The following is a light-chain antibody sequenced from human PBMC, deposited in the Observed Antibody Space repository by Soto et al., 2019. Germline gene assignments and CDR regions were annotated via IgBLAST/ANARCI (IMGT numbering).Light chain of an antibody. CDR3: QQYNSYWT. CDR1: QSISSW. CDR2: DAS. V-gene: IGKV1-5*01. J-gene: IGKJ1*01. Sequence: DIKMTQSPSTLSASVRDRGTITCRASQSISSWLAWYQQKPGKAPKLLIYDASSLESGVPSRFSGSGSGTEFTLTISSLQPDDFATYYCQQYNSYWTFGQGTKVDI.